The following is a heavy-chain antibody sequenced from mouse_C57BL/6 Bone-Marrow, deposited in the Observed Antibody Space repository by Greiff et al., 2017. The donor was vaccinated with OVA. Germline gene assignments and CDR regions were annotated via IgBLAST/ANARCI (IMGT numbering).Heavy chain of an antibody. J-gene: IGHJ2*01. CDR2: IDPNSGGT. D-gene: IGHD1-1*01. CDR1: GYTFTSYW. Sequence: VKLQQPGAELVKPGASVKLSCKASGYTFTSYWMHWVKQRPGRGLEWIGRIDPNSGGTKYNEKFKSKATLTVDKPSSTAYMQLSSLTSEDSAVFFCSRTALDITTYSFAYWGQGTTLTVSS. CDR3: SRTALDITTYSFAY. V-gene: IGHV1-72*01.